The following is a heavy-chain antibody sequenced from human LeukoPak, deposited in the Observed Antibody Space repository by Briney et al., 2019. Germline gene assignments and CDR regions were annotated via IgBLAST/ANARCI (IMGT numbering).Heavy chain of an antibody. CDR1: GYSFTDYY. J-gene: IGHJ5*02. V-gene: IGHV1-2*02. CDR2: INPNSGGT. CDR3: ARADRLHGGPYLIGP. D-gene: IGHD2-21*01. Sequence: ASVKVSCKTSGYSFTDYYMHWVRQAPGQGLEWMGWINPNSGGTSSAQKFQGRVTMTRDASITTVYMEVRWLTSDDTAIYYCARADRLHGGPYLIGPWGQGTLVTVSS.